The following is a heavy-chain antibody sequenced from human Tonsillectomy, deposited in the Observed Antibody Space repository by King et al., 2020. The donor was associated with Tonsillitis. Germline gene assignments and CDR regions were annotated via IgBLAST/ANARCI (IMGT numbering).Heavy chain of an antibody. Sequence: MQLVQSGAEVKKPGSSVKVSCKASGGTFSSYGIKWVRQAPGQGLEWMGGITPVFGTANNAQKFQGRVTFSADASTGTVSMELSNLRSEDTAVYYYAKEGPVVRGIIINALEIWGQGTMVIVSP. CDR2: ITPVFGTA. CDR1: GGTFSSYG. J-gene: IGHJ3*02. D-gene: IGHD3-10*01. CDR3: AKEGPVVRGIIINALEI. V-gene: IGHV1-69*01.